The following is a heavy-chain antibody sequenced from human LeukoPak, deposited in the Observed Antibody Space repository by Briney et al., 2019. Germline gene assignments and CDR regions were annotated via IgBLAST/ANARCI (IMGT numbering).Heavy chain of an antibody. J-gene: IGHJ4*02. CDR2: IGGSSSSI. V-gene: IGHV3-21*01. CDR1: GFTFSTYP. CDR3: AREKDEGFDY. Sequence: GGSLRLSCAASGFTFSTYPMNWVRQAPGKGLEWVSSIGGSSSSIYYADPVKGRFTISRDNARNSLYLQMNSLRAEDTAIYYCAREKDEGFDYWGQGTLVTVSS.